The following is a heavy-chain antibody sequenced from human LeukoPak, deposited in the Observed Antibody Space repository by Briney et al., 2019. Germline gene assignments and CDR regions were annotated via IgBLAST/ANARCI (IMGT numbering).Heavy chain of an antibody. V-gene: IGHV3-48*03. CDR2: ISSSGSVI. D-gene: IGHD5-18*01. CDR1: GFSLSSYE. Sequence: GGSLRLSCVASGFSLSSYEMNWARQAPGKGLGWVSYISSSGSVIYYADSVKGRFTISRDNAKNSLYLQMKSLRAEDTAVYFCARDRRYTYGYYFDYWGQGTLVTVSS. CDR3: ARDRRYTYGYYFDY. J-gene: IGHJ4*02.